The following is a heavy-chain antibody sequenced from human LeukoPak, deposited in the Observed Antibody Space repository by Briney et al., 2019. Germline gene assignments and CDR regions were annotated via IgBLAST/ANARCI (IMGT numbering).Heavy chain of an antibody. D-gene: IGHD4-23*01. J-gene: IGHJ4*02. CDR3: ARDNRHYGGNSWYYFDY. Sequence: SVKVSCKASGGTFSSYAISWVRQAPGQGLEWMGGIIPIFGIANYAQKFQGRVTITADESTSTAYMELSSLRSEDTAVYYCARDNRHYGGNSWYYFDYWGQGTLVTVSS. CDR2: IIPIFGIA. V-gene: IGHV1-69*13. CDR1: GGTFSSYA.